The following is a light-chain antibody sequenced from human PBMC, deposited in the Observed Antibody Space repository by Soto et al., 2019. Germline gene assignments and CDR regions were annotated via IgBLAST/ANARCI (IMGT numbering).Light chain of an antibody. CDR3: QQYEKWPPSIT. CDR2: GAS. Sequence: EIVLTQSPDTLSLSPGERATLSCRASQCIGSTLAWYQQKPGQAPRLLIYGASTRATGISARFSGSGSGTESTLTISSLQSEDFAVYYCQQYEKWPPSITFGQGTRLEI. J-gene: IGKJ5*01. V-gene: IGKV3-15*01. CDR1: QCIGST.